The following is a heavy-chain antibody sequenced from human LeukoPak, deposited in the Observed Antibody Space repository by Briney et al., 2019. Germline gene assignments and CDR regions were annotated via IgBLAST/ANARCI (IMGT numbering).Heavy chain of an antibody. CDR2: ISSSSSTI. D-gene: IGHD1-26*01. CDR3: ARDDGTFDY. J-gene: IGHJ4*02. V-gene: IGHV3-48*04. CDR1: GFTFSSYS. Sequence: SGGSLRLSCAASGFTFSSYSMNWVRQAPGKGLEWVSYISSSSSTIYYADSVKGRFTISRDNAKNSLYLQMNSLRAEDTAVYYCARDDGTFDYWGQGTLVTVSS.